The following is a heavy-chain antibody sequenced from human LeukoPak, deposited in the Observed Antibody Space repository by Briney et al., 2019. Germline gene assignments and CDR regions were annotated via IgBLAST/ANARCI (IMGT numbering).Heavy chain of an antibody. D-gene: IGHD3-22*01. CDR2: INTNTESP. J-gene: IGHJ4*02. V-gene: IGHV7-4-1*02. CDR3: VRGIDTTGYFNY. Sequence: ASVKVSCKASGYTFSTYPMNWVRQAPGQGLEWMGWINTNTESPTYAQGLTGRFVLSLDTSVSTAFLQINSLKAEDTALYYCVRGIDTTGYFNYWGQGTLVTVSS. CDR1: GYTFSTYP.